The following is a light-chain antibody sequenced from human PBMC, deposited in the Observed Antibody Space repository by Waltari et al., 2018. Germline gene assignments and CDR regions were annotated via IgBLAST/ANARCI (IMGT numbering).Light chain of an antibody. CDR3: SSYTSSTSVV. Sequence: QSALTQPASVSGSPGQSITIACTGTSSDIGGSNFVSWYQNHPGKAPKLLIYDVNNRPSGVSDRFSGSKSGNTASLTISGLQAEDEADYYCSSYTSSTSVVFGGGTQLTVL. J-gene: IGLJ2*01. CDR2: DVN. CDR1: SSDIGGSNF. V-gene: IGLV2-14*03.